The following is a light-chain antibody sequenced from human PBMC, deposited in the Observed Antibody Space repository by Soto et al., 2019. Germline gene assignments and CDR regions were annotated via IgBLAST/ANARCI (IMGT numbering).Light chain of an antibody. CDR1: SSDVGGYNY. Sequence: QSVLTQPASVSGSPGQSITISCTGTSSDVGGYNYVSWYHQHPAKAPKLMIYEVSNRPSGVFTRFSGSKSGNTASLTISGLQDDDEDDYYCSSYTSSSPLVFGGGTKLTVL. V-gene: IGLV2-14*01. CDR3: SSYTSSSPLV. J-gene: IGLJ2*01. CDR2: EVS.